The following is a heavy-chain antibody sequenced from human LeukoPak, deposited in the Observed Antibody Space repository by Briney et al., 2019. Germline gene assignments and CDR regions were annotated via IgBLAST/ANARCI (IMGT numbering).Heavy chain of an antibody. D-gene: IGHD6-13*01. V-gene: IGHV1-69*10. Sequence: SVKVSCKASGGTFSSYAISWVRQAPGQGLEWMGRIIPILGIANYARKFQGRVTITADKSTSTAYMELSSLRSEDTAVYYCARDGPQLDSYYYYGMDVWGQGTTVTVSS. J-gene: IGHJ6*02. CDR3: ARDGPQLDSYYYYGMDV. CDR2: IIPILGIA. CDR1: GGTFSSYA.